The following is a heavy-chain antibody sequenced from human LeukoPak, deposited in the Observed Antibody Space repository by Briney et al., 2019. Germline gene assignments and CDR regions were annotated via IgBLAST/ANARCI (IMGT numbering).Heavy chain of an antibody. Sequence: SETLSVTCALPGDTVSSTAWNWIRQSPSRGREWVGKTYYRSKWYNDYAVSVKSRITINPDTSKNQLSLQLNSVTPEDTAVYYCARGGRGYCTSSSCYFDYWGQGTLVTVSS. V-gene: IGHV6-1*01. J-gene: IGHJ4*02. CDR3: ARGGRGYCTSSSCYFDY. CDR1: GDTVSSTA. D-gene: IGHD2-2*01. CDR2: TYYRSKWYN.